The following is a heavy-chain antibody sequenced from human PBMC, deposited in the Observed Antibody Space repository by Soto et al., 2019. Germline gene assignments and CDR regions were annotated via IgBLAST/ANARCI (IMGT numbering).Heavy chain of an antibody. CDR2: IYYSGST. V-gene: IGHV4-31*03. Sequence: SETPSLTCTVSGGSISSGGYYWSWIRQHPGKGLEWIGYIYYSGSTYYNPSLKSRVTISVDTSKNQFSLKLSSVTAADTAVYYCASTIAAAGTRPPGFDYWGQGTLVTVSS. D-gene: IGHD6-13*01. CDR1: GGSISSGGYY. J-gene: IGHJ4*02. CDR3: ASTIAAAGTRPPGFDY.